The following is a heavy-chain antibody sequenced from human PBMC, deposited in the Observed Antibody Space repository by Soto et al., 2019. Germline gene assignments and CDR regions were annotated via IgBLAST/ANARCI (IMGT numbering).Heavy chain of an antibody. CDR3: ARDKVEEGGSCYFDY. V-gene: IGHV3-30-3*01. CDR1: GFTFSSYA. CDR2: ISYDGSNR. Sequence: PGGSLRLSCAASGFTFSSYAMHWVRQAPGKGLEWVAVISYDGSNRYYADSVKGRFTISRDNSKNTLYLQMNSLRAEDTAVYYCARDKVEEGGSCYFDYCGQGTLVTLYS. J-gene: IGHJ4*02. D-gene: IGHD1-26*01.